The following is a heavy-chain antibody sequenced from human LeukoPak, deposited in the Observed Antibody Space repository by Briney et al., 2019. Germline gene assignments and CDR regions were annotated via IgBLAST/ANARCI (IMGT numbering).Heavy chain of an antibody. CDR2: ISDSGAT. D-gene: IGHD3-10*01. V-gene: IGHV4-59*11. Sequence: SETLSPTCTVSGGSLSNHYWSWVRLPPGKALEWIGYISDSGATLSNPSLESRVTISVDRSNNQFSLKLSSVTAADTAIYYCARDTYYTSGTYYIDYFDSWGQGTLVTVSS. J-gene: IGHJ4*02. CDR3: ARDTYYTSGTYYIDYFDS. CDR1: GGSLSNHY.